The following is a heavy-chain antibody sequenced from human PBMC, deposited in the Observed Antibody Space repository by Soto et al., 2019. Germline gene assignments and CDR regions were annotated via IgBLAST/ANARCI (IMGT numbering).Heavy chain of an antibody. Sequence: GESLKISCKGSGYSFTSYWIGWVRQMPGKGLEWMGSIYPGDSDTNYSPSFQGHVTISADKSISTAYLQWSSLKASDTAMYYCVCHSTTGTTHNGGMDVWGQGTTVTVSS. V-gene: IGHV5-10-1*01. CDR1: GYSFTSYW. CDR2: IYPGDSDT. CDR3: VCHSTTGTTHNGGMDV. D-gene: IGHD1-7*01. J-gene: IGHJ6*02.